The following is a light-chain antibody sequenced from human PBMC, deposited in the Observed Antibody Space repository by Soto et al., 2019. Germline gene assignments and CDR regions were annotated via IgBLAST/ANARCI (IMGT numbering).Light chain of an antibody. Sequence: DIQMTQSPSSLYASVGDRVTITCRASQSLSSYLNWYQQKPGKAPKLLIYAASSLQSGVPSMFSGSGSGTDFTLTISSLQPEDFATYYCQQRYSTLWTFGQGTKVEIK. CDR1: QSLSSY. J-gene: IGKJ1*01. V-gene: IGKV1-39*01. CDR2: AAS. CDR3: QQRYSTLWT.